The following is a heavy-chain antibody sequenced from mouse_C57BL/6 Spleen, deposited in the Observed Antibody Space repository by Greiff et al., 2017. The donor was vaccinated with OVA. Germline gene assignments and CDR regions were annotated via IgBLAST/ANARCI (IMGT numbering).Heavy chain of an antibody. CDR1: GYTFTDYE. CDR2: IDTETGGT. Sequence: QVQLKESGAELVRPGASVTLSCKASGYTFTDYEMHWVKQTPVHGLEWIGAIDTETGGTAYNQKFKGKAILTADKSSSTAYMELRSLTSEDSAVYYCTREDILYFDYWGQGTTLTVSS. J-gene: IGHJ2*01. CDR3: TREDILYFDY. V-gene: IGHV1-15*01.